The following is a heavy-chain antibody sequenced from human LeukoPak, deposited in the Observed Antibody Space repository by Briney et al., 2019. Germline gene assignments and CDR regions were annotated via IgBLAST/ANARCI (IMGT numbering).Heavy chain of an antibody. D-gene: IGHD3-3*01. V-gene: IGHV4-61*08. CDR1: GGSISSGGYY. Sequence: SETLSLTCTVSGGSISSGGYYWSWIRQPPGKGLEWIGYIYYSGSTNYNPSLKSRVTMSVDTSKNQFSLKLSSVTALDTAVYYCARTRSGALNWFDPWGQGTLVTVSS. CDR3: ARTRSGALNWFDP. CDR2: IYYSGST. J-gene: IGHJ5*02.